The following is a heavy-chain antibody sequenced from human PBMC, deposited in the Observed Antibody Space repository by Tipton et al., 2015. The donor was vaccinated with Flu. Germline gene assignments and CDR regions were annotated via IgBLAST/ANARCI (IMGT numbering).Heavy chain of an antibody. CDR1: GGSISSYY. Sequence: LRLSCTVSGGSISSYYWRWIRQPPGKGLEWIGYIYYSGSTNYNPSLKSRVTISVDTSKNQFSLKLSSVPAADTAGYYCARGGPPFDYWGQGTLVTVSS. J-gene: IGHJ4*02. V-gene: IGHV4-59*01. CDR3: ARGGPPFDY. CDR2: IYYSGST.